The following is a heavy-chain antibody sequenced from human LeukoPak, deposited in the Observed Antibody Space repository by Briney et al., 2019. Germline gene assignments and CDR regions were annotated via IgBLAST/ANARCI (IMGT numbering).Heavy chain of an antibody. CDR3: ARDGAVATNWFDP. Sequence: SETLSLTCTVSGGSVSSYYWSWIRQPPGKGLEWIGYIKSSGSSNYNPSLKSRVTISMDTSKNQFSLRLNSVTAADTAVYYCARDGAVATNWFDPWGQGTLVTVSS. CDR2: IKSSGSS. V-gene: IGHV4-59*02. CDR1: GGSVSSYY. D-gene: IGHD5-12*01. J-gene: IGHJ5*02.